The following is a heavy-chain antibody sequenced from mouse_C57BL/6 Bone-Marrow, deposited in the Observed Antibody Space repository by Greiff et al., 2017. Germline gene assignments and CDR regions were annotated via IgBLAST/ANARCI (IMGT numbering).Heavy chain of an antibody. Sequence: ELSCKATGYTFTGYWIAWVKQRPGPGLEWIGEILPGSGSTNYNEKFKGKATFTADTSSNTAYMQLSSLTTEDAAIYYCARDYGSSLFAYWGQGTLVTVSA. CDR3: ARDYGSSLFAY. CDR2: ILPGSGST. CDR1: GYTFTGYW. D-gene: IGHD1-1*01. J-gene: IGHJ3*01. V-gene: IGHV1-9*01.